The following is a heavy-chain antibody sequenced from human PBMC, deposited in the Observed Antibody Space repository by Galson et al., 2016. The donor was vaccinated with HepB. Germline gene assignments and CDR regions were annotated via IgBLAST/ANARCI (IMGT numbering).Heavy chain of an antibody. V-gene: IGHV3-74*01. CDR1: GFSFNTYW. Sequence: SLRLSCAASGFSFNTYWMYWVRQAPGKGLVWVSRINRDGSSTSYADSVKGRITISRDNFKNTLSLQMNTLRKEDTAVYYCAKDVYVGNSDIDSWGQGTLVTVSS. CDR2: INRDGSST. J-gene: IGHJ4*02. D-gene: IGHD4-23*01. CDR3: AKDVYVGNSDIDS.